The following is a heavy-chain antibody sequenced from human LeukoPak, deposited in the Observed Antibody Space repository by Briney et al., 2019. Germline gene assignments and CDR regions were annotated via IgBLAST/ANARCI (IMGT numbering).Heavy chain of an antibody. D-gene: IGHD1-26*01. CDR1: GGSISSSNYY. CDR3: ARVGATTPFDY. V-gene: IGHV4-39*01. Sequence: SETLSLTCTVSGGSISSSNYYWGWIRQPPGKGLEWIGSIYYSGSTYYNPSLKSRVTISVDTSKNQFSLKLSSVTATDTAVYYCARVGATTPFDYWGQGTLVTVSS. J-gene: IGHJ4*02. CDR2: IYYSGST.